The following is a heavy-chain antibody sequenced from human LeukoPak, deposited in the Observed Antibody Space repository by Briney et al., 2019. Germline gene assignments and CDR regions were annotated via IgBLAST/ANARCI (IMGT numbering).Heavy chain of an antibody. CDR1: GFTFSSYS. J-gene: IGHJ3*02. CDR3: ARDWADIVVVPAAKFAFDI. Sequence: GGSLRLSCAASGFTFSSYSMNWVRQAPGKGLERVSYISSSSSTIYYADSVKGRFTISRDNAKNSLYLQMNSLRAEDTAVYYCARDWADIVVVPAAKFAFDIWGQGTMVTVSS. D-gene: IGHD2-2*01. CDR2: ISSSSSTI. V-gene: IGHV3-48*01.